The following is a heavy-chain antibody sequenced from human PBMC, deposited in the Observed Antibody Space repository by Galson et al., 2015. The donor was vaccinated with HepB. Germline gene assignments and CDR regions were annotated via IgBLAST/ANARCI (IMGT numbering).Heavy chain of an antibody. V-gene: IGHV1-3*01. D-gene: IGHD3-22*01. CDR2: INAGNGNT. J-gene: IGHJ4*02. Sequence: SVKVSCKASGYTFTSYAMHWVRQAPGQRLEWMGWINAGNGNTKYSQKFQGRVTITRDTSASTAYMELSSLRSEDTAVYYCAGAVIYYDSSGRLDYWGQGTLVTVSS. CDR3: AGAVIYYDSSGRLDY. CDR1: GYTFTSYA.